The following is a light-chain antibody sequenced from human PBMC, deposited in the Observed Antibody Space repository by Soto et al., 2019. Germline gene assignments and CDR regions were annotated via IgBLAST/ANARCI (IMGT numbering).Light chain of an antibody. CDR3: AAWDDSLSGVV. CDR1: SSNIGSNY. CDR2: RNN. V-gene: IGLV1-47*01. J-gene: IGLJ2*01. Sequence: QSVLTQPPSASGTPGQRVTISCSGSSSNIGSNYVYWYQQLPGTATKLLIYRNNQRPSGVPDRFSGSKSGTSASLAISGLRAEYEADYYCAAWDDSLSGVVFGGGTKLTGL.